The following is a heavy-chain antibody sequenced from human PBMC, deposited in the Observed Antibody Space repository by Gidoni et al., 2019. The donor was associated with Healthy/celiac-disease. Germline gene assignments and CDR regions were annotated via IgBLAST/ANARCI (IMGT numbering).Heavy chain of an antibody. J-gene: IGHJ4*02. CDR2: ISGSGGST. V-gene: IGHV3-23*01. Sequence: LESGGGLVQPGGSLRLSCAASGLTFSSYAMSWVRQAPGKGLEWVSAISGSGGSTYYADSVKGRFTISRDNSKNTLYLQMNSLRAEDTAVYYCAKVPLVTTEEGPFDYWGQGTLVTVSS. D-gene: IGHD4-17*01. CDR3: AKVPLVTTEEGPFDY. CDR1: GLTFSSYA.